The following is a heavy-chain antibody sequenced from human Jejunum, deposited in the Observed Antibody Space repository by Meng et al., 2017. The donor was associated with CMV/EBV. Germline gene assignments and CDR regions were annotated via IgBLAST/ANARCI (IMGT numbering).Heavy chain of an antibody. V-gene: IGHV1-18*01. D-gene: IGHD2-2*01. Sequence: SGYAFNTKGISWVRQASGQGFEWMGWITPYNRNTKLADKFQGRVTLTTDSSTRTVYMELRSLTSDDTAVYYCARERPGSGYQVTDYWGQGTLVTVSS. CDR2: ITPYNRNT. J-gene: IGHJ4*02. CDR3: ARERPGSGYQVTDY. CDR1: GYAFNTKG.